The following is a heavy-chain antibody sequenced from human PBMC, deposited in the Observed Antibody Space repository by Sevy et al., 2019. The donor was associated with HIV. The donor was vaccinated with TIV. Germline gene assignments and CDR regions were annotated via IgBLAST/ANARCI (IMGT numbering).Heavy chain of an antibody. CDR1: GFSFSNYG. D-gene: IGHD3-10*01. V-gene: IGHV3-30*02. Sequence: GGSLRLSCAASGFSFSNYGLHWVRQAPGKGLEWVSFMRHDGINKFYADSVKGRFTISRDNSKNTLFLQMNSLRPEDTAVYFCAKSPRGSGTYSGCWGQGTLVTVSS. J-gene: IGHJ4*02. CDR3: AKSPRGSGTYSGC. CDR2: MRHDGINK.